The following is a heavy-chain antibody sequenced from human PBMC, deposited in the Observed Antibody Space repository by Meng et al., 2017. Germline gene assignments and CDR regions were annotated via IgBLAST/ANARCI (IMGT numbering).Heavy chain of an antibody. Sequence: SGPTLVKPTQTLTLTCTFSGFSLSTSGVGVGWIRQPPGKALEWLALIYWNDDKRYSPSLKSRLTMTKDTSKNQVVLTMTNMDPVDTATYYCALLLLLWFGEFHPFDYWGQGTLVTVSS. CDR2: IYWNDDK. J-gene: IGHJ4*02. CDR1: GFSLSTSGVG. V-gene: IGHV2-5*01. CDR3: ALLLLLWFGEFHPFDY. D-gene: IGHD3-10*01.